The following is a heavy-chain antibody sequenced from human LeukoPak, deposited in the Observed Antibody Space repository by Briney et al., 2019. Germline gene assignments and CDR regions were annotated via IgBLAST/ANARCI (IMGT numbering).Heavy chain of an antibody. CDR1: GFTFSSYT. Sequence: GGSLRLSCAASGFTFSSYTMTWVRQAPGKGLEWVANIKLDGSKKNYVDSVKGRFTISRDNAKNSLYLQMNSLRAEDTAVYYCATPLDYYDSSGYHQGGDWGQGTLVTVSS. D-gene: IGHD3-22*01. CDR2: IKLDGSKK. J-gene: IGHJ4*02. CDR3: ATPLDYYDSSGYHQGGD. V-gene: IGHV3-7*03.